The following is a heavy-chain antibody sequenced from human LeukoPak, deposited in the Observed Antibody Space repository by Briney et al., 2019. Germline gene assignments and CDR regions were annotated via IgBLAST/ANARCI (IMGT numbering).Heavy chain of an antibody. J-gene: IGHJ5*02. Sequence: SETLSLTCTVSGGSIGPYYWSWIRQPPGKGLEWIGYVHKYGSTNYNPSLKSRVTMSVDTSKNQVSLTLRSVSRADTAMYYCARAPGYSFGPNNCFDPWGQGTLVTVSS. CDR3: ARAPGYSFGPNNCFDP. CDR2: VHKYGST. V-gene: IGHV4-59*01. CDR1: GGSIGPYY. D-gene: IGHD5-18*01.